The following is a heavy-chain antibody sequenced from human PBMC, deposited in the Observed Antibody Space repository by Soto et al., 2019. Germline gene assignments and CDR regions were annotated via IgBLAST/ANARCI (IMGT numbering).Heavy chain of an antibody. J-gene: IGHJ6*02. CDR1: GYSLTSYC. CDR3: ARQSRPPPYSIGLYYYYYCGTDI. D-gene: IGHD6-19*01. Sequence: GESPKIPCKGPGYSLTSYCIGWVRQTPGTGLQRMGNIYPDASATTYSASLRGQAIISGDKCISTAYVQWRSLKASDTAMDYCARQSRPPPYSIGLYYYYYCGTDIWGPRTTGTGSS. V-gene: IGHV5-51*01. CDR2: IYPDASAT.